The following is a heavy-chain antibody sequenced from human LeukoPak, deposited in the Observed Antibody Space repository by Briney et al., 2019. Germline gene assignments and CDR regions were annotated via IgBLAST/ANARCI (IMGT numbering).Heavy chain of an antibody. J-gene: IGHJ6*02. CDR2: ISYDGSNK. Sequence: PGGSLRLSCAASGFTFSSYGMHWVRQAPGKGLEWVAVISYDGSNKYYADSVKGRFTISRDNSKNTLYLQMNSLRAEDTAVYYCANPAYNIAATLVDYGMDVWGQGTTVTVSS. CDR1: GFTFSSYG. CDR3: ANPAYNIAATLVDYGMDV. V-gene: IGHV3-30*18. D-gene: IGHD6-13*01.